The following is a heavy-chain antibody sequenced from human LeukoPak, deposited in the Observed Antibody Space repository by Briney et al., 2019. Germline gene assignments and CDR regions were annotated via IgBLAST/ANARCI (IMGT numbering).Heavy chain of an antibody. CDR1: DFTVSSNY. D-gene: IGHD1-26*01. J-gene: IGHJ4*02. V-gene: IGHV3-53*01. CDR3: ARLSVLFSGSYSYYFDS. CDR2: FQSDGRT. Sequence: GGSLRLSCAASDFTVSSNYMSWVRQAPGKGLEWVSVFQSDGRTYYADSVKGRFTVSRDNSKHTLYLQLNSLRAADTAVYYCARLSVLFSGSYSYYFDSWGQGTLVTVSS.